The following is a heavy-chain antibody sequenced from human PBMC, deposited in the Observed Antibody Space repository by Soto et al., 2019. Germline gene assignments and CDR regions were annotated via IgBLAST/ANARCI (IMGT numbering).Heavy chain of an antibody. V-gene: IGHV3-23*01. CDR3: ARDLDYSSSWYRGAGNWFDP. Sequence: GGSLRLSCAASGFTFSSYAMSWVRQAPGKGLEWVSAISGSGGSTYYAVSVKSRITINPDTSKNQFSLQLNSVTPEDTAVYYCARDLDYSSSWYRGAGNWFDPWGQGTLVTVSS. D-gene: IGHD6-13*01. CDR1: GFTFSSYA. CDR2: ISGSGGST. J-gene: IGHJ5*02.